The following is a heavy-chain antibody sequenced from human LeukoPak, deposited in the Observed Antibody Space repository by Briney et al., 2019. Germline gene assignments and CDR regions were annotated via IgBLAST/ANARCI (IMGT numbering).Heavy chain of an antibody. Sequence: ASVKVSCKASGGTFSSYAISWVRQAPGQGLEWMGGIIPIFGTANYAQKFQGRVTITADESTSTAYMELSSLRSEDTAVYYCATDVAIFGVVISYWGQGTLVTVSS. CDR1: GGTFSSYA. J-gene: IGHJ4*02. V-gene: IGHV1-69*13. CDR2: IIPIFGTA. CDR3: ATDVAIFGVVISY. D-gene: IGHD3-3*01.